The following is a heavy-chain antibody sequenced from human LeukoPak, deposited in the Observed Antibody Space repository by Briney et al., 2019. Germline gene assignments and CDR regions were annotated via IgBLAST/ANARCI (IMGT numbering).Heavy chain of an antibody. D-gene: IGHD6-13*01. CDR2: ISWNSGSI. CDR3: TRDEAAATH. CDR1: GFTFDDYA. J-gene: IGHJ4*02. Sequence: GGSLRLSCAASGFTFDDYAMHWVRQAPGKGLEWVSGISWNSGSIGYADSVKGRFTISRDNAKNSLYLQMNSLRDEDTAVYYCTRDEAAATHWGQGTLVTVSS. V-gene: IGHV3-9*01.